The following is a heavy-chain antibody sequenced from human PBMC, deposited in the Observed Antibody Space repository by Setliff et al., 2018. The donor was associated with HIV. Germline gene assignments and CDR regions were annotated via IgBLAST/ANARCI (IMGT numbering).Heavy chain of an antibody. Sequence: PGGSLRLSCVASGFSFSSYWMTWVRQAPGKGLVWVSRITGDGSSTRYADSVNGRFTIPRDNAKNTMYLEMNSLRAEDTAVYYCAANIMGLTPDDYWGQGTLVTVSS. D-gene: IGHD1-26*01. J-gene: IGHJ4*02. CDR3: AANIMGLTPDDY. CDR1: GFSFSSYW. V-gene: IGHV3-74*01. CDR2: ITGDGSST.